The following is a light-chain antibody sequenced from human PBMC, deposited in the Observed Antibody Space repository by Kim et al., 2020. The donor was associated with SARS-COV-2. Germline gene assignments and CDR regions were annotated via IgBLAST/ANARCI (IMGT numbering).Light chain of an antibody. Sequence: VTISSSGSSSNLGRNYVYWYHHLPGAAPKLVSYASTRRPYGVPDRFSGSKSGTSASLAISGLRSDDEGDYYCATWDDSLSGPHFVFGRGTKVTVL. CDR2: AST. J-gene: IGLJ1*01. V-gene: IGLV1-47*01. CDR1: SSNLGRNY. CDR3: ATWDDSLSGPHFV.